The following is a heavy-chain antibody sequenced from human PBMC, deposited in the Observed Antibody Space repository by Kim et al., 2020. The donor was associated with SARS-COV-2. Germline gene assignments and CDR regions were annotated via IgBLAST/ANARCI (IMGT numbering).Heavy chain of an antibody. Sequence: GGSLRLSCTASGFTFSGYWMSWVRQAPGKGLEWVASIKQDASEKSYVDSVKGRFTISRDNAKNSLYLQMNSLRVEDTAVYFCIVLVREASFVYWGQGTLVTVSS. CDR2: IKQDASEK. J-gene: IGHJ4*02. CDR1: GFTFSGYW. V-gene: IGHV3-7*01. CDR3: IVLVREASFVY. D-gene: IGHD3-10*01.